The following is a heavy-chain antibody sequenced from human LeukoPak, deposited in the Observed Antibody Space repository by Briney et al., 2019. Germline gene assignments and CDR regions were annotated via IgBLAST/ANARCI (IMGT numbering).Heavy chain of an antibody. J-gene: IGHJ4*02. Sequence: PSGTLSLTCTVSGGSISSYYWSWIRQPPGKGLEWIGYIYYSGSTNYNPSLKSRVTISVDTSKNQFSLKLSSVTAADTAVYYCARLVLAVAGSFDYWGQGTLVTVSS. V-gene: IGHV4-59*08. CDR3: ARLVLAVAGSFDY. CDR1: GGSISSYY. D-gene: IGHD6-19*01. CDR2: IYYSGST.